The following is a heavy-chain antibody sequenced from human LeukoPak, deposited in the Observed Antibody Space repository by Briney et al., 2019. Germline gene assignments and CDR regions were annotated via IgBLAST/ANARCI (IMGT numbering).Heavy chain of an antibody. D-gene: IGHD6-19*01. CDR3: ARELSGSSSGAPFNY. V-gene: IGHV4-38-2*02. Sequence: SETLSLTCTVSGYSISSGYYWGWIRQPPGKGLEWIGSIYHSGTTYYNPSLRSRVTISVDTSKNQFSLRLSSVTAADTAIYYCARELSGSSSGAPFNYWGQGTLVTVSS. J-gene: IGHJ4*02. CDR1: GYSISSGYY. CDR2: IYHSGTT.